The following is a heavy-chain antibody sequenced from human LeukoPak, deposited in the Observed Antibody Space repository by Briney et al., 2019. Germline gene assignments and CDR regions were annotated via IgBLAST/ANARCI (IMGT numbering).Heavy chain of an antibody. J-gene: IGHJ4*02. D-gene: IGHD3-3*01. CDR2: LSGSGGST. Sequence: GGSLRLSCAASGFTFSSYGMSWVRQAPGKGLEWVSALSGSGGSTNYADSVKGRFTISRDNSKNTLYLQMNSLRAEDTAVYYCAKDFGPSPEDDYWGQGTLVTVSS. CDR3: AKDFGPSPEDDY. V-gene: IGHV3-23*01. CDR1: GFTFSSYG.